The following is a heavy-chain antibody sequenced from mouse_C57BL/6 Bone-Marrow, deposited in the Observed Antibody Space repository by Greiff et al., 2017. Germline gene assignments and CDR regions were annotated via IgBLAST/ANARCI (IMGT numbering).Heavy chain of an antibody. D-gene: IGHD1-1*01. CDR3: ARGDYYGRTFDY. CDR1: GYTFTDYY. Sequence: VQLQQSGPELVKPGASVKISCKASGYTFTDYYMNWVKQSHGKSLEWIGDINPNNGGTSYNQKFKGKATLTVDKSSSTAYMELRSLTSEDSAVYDCARGDYYGRTFDYWGQGTTLTVSS. J-gene: IGHJ2*01. V-gene: IGHV1-26*01. CDR2: INPNNGGT.